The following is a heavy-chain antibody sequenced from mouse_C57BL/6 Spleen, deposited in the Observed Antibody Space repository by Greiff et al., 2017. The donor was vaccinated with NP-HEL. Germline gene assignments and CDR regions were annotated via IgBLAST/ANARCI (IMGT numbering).Heavy chain of an antibody. CDR1: GYTFTDYY. Sequence: VQLQQSGPELVKPGASVKISCKASGYTFTDYYMNWVKQSHGKSLEWIGDINPNNGGTSYNQKFKGKATLTVDKSSSTAYMALRSLTSEDSAVYYCARDYGYDFDYWGQGTTLTVSS. CDR3: ARDYGYDFDY. CDR2: INPNNGGT. J-gene: IGHJ2*01. V-gene: IGHV1-26*01. D-gene: IGHD2-2*01.